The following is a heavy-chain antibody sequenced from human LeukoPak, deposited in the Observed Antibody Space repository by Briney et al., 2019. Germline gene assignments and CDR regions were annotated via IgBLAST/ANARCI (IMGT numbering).Heavy chain of an antibody. D-gene: IGHD2-2*01. CDR3: ARDCSSTSCPTVV. CDR2: ISYDGSNK. Sequence: RSLRLSCAASGFTFSSYGRHWVRQAPGKGLEWVAVISYDGSNKYYADSVKGRFTISRDNAKNSLYLQMDSLRAEDTAVYYCARDCSSTSCPTVVWGKGTTVTVSS. V-gene: IGHV3-30*03. J-gene: IGHJ6*04. CDR1: GFTFSSYG.